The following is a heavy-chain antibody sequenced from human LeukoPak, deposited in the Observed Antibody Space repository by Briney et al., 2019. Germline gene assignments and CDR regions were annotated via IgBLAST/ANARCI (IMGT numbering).Heavy chain of an antibody. V-gene: IGHV3-23*01. CDR3: AKPRGGTYQYYFDY. CDR1: GFTFSSYA. Sequence: SGGSLILSCAASGFTFSSYAMSWVRQAPGKGLEWVSAISGSGGSTYYAASVKGRFTISRDNSKNALYLQMNSLRAEDTALYYCAKPRGGTYQYYFDYWGQGALVTVSS. D-gene: IGHD1-26*01. CDR2: ISGSGGST. J-gene: IGHJ4*02.